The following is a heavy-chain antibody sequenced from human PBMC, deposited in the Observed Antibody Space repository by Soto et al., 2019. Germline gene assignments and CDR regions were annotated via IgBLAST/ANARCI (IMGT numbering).Heavy chain of an antibody. CDR2: INPSGGST. Sequence: ASVKVSCKASGYTITSYYMHWVRQAPGQGLEWMGIINPSGGSTGYAQKFQGRATMSRDTSTSTVYMELSSLRSEDTAVYYCARDRSDDKVWGSYSLWHGAFDIWGQGTMVTVSS. CDR3: ARDRSDDKVWGSYSLWHGAFDI. J-gene: IGHJ3*02. D-gene: IGHD3-16*01. CDR1: GYTITSYY. V-gene: IGHV1-46*01.